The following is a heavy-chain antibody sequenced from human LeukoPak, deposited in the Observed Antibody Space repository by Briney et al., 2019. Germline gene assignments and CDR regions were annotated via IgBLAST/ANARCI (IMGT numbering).Heavy chain of an antibody. D-gene: IGHD3-22*01. CDR3: ARDRSDYYDSSGYYYSGD. J-gene: IGHJ4*02. CDR1: GGTFSSYA. V-gene: IGHV1-69*06. CDR2: IIPIFGTA. Sequence: SLKVSCKASGGTFSSYAISWVRQAPGQGLEWMGGIIPIFGTANYAKKFQGRVTITADKSTSTAYMELSSLRSEDTAVYYCARDRSDYYDSSGYYYSGDWGQGTLVTVSS.